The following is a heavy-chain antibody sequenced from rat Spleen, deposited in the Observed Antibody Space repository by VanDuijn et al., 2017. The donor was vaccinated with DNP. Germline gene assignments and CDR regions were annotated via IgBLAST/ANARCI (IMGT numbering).Heavy chain of an antibody. V-gene: IGHV5-7*01. CDR1: GLTFSDYN. CDR3: ATRDYYTGPYNSFAH. J-gene: IGHJ3*01. CDR2: ISTGGGST. D-gene: IGHD1-6*01. Sequence: EVQLVESGGGLVQPGRSLKLSCAASGLTFSDYNMAWVRQTPKKGLEWVTTISTGGGSTYYPDSVKGRFTISRDNAKNTLYLQVDSLRSEDTATYSGATRDYYTGPYNSFAHWGQGTLVTVSS.